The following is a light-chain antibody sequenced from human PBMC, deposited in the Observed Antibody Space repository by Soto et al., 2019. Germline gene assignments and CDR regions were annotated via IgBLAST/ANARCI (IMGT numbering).Light chain of an antibody. V-gene: IGKV1-39*01. CDR1: QSIAGY. Sequence: DIHMTQSPSSLSASVGDRVTITCRTSQSIAGYLNWYQQKPGKAPKLVIFAASSLQSGVPSRVSGSGSGTDFTLTISSLQPEDCATYYGQQSYGIPITFGQGTRLEIK. J-gene: IGKJ5*01. CDR3: QQSYGIPIT. CDR2: AAS.